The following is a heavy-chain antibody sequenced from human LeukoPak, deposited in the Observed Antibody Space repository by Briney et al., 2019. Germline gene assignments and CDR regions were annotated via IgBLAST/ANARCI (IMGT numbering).Heavy chain of an antibody. CDR3: ARRRYRDTFLDP. CDR1: EYDFANYW. J-gene: IGHJ5*02. Sequence: GESLKISCKGPEYDFANYWIGWVRQVPGRGLEWMGIVYPADSTIHYSPSFEGRVTISVDRSVSTAYLQWTSLKASDSAIYFCARRRYRDTFLDPWGQGTLVTVSS. V-gene: IGHV5-51*01. CDR2: VYPADSTI. D-gene: IGHD4-17*01.